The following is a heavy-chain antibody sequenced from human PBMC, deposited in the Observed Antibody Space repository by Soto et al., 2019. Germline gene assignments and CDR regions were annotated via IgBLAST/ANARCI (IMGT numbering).Heavy chain of an antibody. Sequence: PGGSLGLCCAACGFPFCSYAMKGLLQAPGKGLEWVSLIGESGTPTYYADSVKGRFTTSRDNSGNTLFLEMYSLRAEDTAVYYCARYIPGVRYYGMDVWGQGTTVTVSS. D-gene: IGHD2-2*01. J-gene: IGHJ6*02. CDR3: ARYIPGVRYYGMDV. CDR2: IGESGTPT. CDR1: GFPFCSYA. V-gene: IGHV3-23*01.